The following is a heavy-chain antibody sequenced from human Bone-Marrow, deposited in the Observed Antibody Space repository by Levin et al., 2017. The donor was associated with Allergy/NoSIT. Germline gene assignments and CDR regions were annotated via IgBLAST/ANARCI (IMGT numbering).Heavy chain of an antibody. Sequence: ETLSLTCAASGFSFSSYWMHWVRQAPGKGLEWVSRISRDGSTTTYADFVKGRFTISRDNAKNRLDLQMSSLRVEDTAVYYCVRDIWYCSSTCTLNDAFDDWGQGTKVTVSS. CDR2: ISRDGSTT. D-gene: IGHD2-2*01. CDR1: GFSFSSYW. V-gene: IGHV3-74*01. CDR3: VRDIWYCSSTCTLNDAFDD. J-gene: IGHJ3*01.